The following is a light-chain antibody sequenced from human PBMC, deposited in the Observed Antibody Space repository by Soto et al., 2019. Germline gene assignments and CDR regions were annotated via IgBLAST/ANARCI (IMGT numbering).Light chain of an antibody. CDR3: QQYVSSPWA. J-gene: IGKJ1*01. CDR1: QSLSNVF. V-gene: IGKV3-20*01. CDR2: GAS. Sequence: DIVLTQSPGTLSLSPGEGATLSCRASQSLSNVFLAWYQQKPGQAPRLLIYGASRRATGIPDRFSGSGSGTDFTLTISRLEPEDFAVYYCQQYVSSPWAFGQGTKVEI.